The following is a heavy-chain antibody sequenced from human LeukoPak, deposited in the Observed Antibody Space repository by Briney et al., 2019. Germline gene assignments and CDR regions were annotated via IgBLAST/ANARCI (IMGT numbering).Heavy chain of an antibody. CDR1: GFTFSSYW. CDR2: IKQDGSEK. J-gene: IGHJ4*02. CDR3: ARDVRGYPDY. V-gene: IGHV3-7*01. D-gene: IGHD3-22*01. Sequence: GGSLRLSCAASGFTFSSYWMSWVRQAPGKGLEWVANIKQDGSEKYYVDSVKGRFTISRDNAKDSLYLQMNSLRAEDTAVFNCARDVRGYPDYWGQGTLVTVSS.